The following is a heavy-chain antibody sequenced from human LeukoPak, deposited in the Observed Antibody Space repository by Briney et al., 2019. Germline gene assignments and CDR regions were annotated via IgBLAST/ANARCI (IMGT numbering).Heavy chain of an antibody. CDR1: GYSFTSHG. Sequence: ASVTVSCKASGYSFTSHGISWVRQAPGQGLEWMGWISGYDGNRKYAQRVQGRVTMTTDTSTNTAYMELRSLRSDDTAVYFCARGWGSYSAYWGQGTPVTVSS. V-gene: IGHV1-18*01. J-gene: IGHJ4*02. CDR3: ARGWGSYSAY. D-gene: IGHD3-16*01. CDR2: ISGYDGNR.